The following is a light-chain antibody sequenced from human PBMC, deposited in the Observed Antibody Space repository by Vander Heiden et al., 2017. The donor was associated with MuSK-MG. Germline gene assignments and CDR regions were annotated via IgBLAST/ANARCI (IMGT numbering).Light chain of an antibody. CDR2: GTS. Sequence: ELVLTQSPGTFSLAPGDRATLSCRASEGISTSHLAWHQHKPGQAPRLVIYGTSNRATGIPDRFSGSGSGSDFTLTISRMEPEDFAVYYCHQYGSSPWTFGQGTKVEIK. CDR1: EGISTSH. V-gene: IGKV3-20*01. J-gene: IGKJ1*01. CDR3: HQYGSSPWT.